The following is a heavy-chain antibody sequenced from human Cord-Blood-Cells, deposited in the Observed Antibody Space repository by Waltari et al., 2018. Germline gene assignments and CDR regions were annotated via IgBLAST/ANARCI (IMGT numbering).Heavy chain of an antibody. CDR3: ARGVAARGPPDAFDI. J-gene: IGHJ3*02. CDR2: IYHSGST. D-gene: IGHD6-6*01. Sequence: QLQLQESGSGLVKPSQTLSLTCAVSGGPISRGGYSWSWIRQPPGKGLEWIGYIYHSGSTYYNPSLKSRVTISVDRSKNQFSLKLSSVTAADTAVYYCARGVAARGPPDAFDIWGQGTMVTVSS. CDR1: GGPISRGGYS. V-gene: IGHV4-30-2*01.